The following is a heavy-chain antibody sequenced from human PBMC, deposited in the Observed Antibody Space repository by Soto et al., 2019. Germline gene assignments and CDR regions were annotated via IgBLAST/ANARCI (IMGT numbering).Heavy chain of an antibody. CDR3: ARQGYCSSTSCYAGYYYYMDV. J-gene: IGHJ6*03. Sequence: SETLSLTRTVSGGSISRSSYYWGWIRQPPGKGLGWFGSIYYSGSTYYNPSLKSRVTISVDTSKNQFSLKLSSVTAADTAVYYCARQGYCSSTSCYAGYYYYMDVWGKGTTVTVSS. V-gene: IGHV4-39*01. D-gene: IGHD2-2*01. CDR1: GGSISRSSYY. CDR2: IYYSGST.